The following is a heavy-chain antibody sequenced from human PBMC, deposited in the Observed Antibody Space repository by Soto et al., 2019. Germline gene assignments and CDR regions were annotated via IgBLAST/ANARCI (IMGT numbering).Heavy chain of an antibody. CDR3: ARGWVGTYDFWSGSEKYFDY. J-gene: IGHJ4*02. V-gene: IGHV1-18*01. D-gene: IGHD3-3*01. CDR2: ISAYNGNT. CDR1: GYTFTSYG. Sequence: ASVKVSCKASGYTFTSYGISWVRQAPGQGLEWMGWISAYNGNTNYAQKLQGRVTMTTDTSTSTAYMELRSLRSDDTAVYYCARGWVGTYDFWSGSEKYFDYWGQGTLVTVSS.